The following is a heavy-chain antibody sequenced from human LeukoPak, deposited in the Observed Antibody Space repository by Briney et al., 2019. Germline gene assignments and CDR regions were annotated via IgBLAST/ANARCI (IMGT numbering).Heavy chain of an antibody. V-gene: IGHV1-8*01. J-gene: IGHJ4*02. D-gene: IGHD2-15*01. Sequence: ASVKVSCKASGYTFTSYDINWVRQATGQGLEWMGWMNPNRGNRGYAQKFQGRVTMTKNTSISTAYMELSSLRSEDTAVYFCTRGGGYCSGGSCPYYFDYWGQGTLVTVSS. CDR1: GYTFTSYD. CDR3: TRGGGYCSGGSCPYYFDY. CDR2: MNPNRGNR.